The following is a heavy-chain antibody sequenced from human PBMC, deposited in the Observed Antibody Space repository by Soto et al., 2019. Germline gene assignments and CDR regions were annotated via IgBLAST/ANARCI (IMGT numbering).Heavy chain of an antibody. D-gene: IGHD2-2*01. CDR1: GGSISSGDYY. Sequence: PSETLSLTCTVSGGSISSGDYYWSWIRQPPGKGLEWIGYIYYSGSTYYNPSLKSRVTISVDTSKDQFSLKLSSVTAADTAVYYCDRASGDTVVGNWFDPWGQGTLVNV. J-gene: IGHJ5*02. V-gene: IGHV4-30-4*01. CDR2: IYYSGST. CDR3: DRASGDTVVGNWFDP.